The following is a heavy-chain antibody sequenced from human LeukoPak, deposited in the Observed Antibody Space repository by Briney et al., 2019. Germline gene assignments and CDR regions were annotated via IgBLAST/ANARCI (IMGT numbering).Heavy chain of an antibody. J-gene: IGHJ4*02. Sequence: ASVKISCKASGYTFTSYYIHWVRQAPGPGPERMGMINPSGGTTTYAQKFQGRVTMTRDTSTSTVYMELSSLRSEDTAVYYCARARSSVTATDYWGQGTLVTVSS. CDR1: GYTFTSYY. V-gene: IGHV1-46*01. D-gene: IGHD2-21*02. CDR3: ARARSSVTATDY. CDR2: INPSGGTT.